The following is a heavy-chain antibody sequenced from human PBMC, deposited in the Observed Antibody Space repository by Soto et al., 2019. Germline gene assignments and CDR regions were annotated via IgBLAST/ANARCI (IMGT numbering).Heavy chain of an antibody. V-gene: IGHV3-21*01. Sequence: GGSLRLSCAASGFTFSSYSMNWVRQAPGKGLEWVSSITSSSTYTYYADSLKGRVTISRDNAKNSLWLQMSSLRGEDTAVYYCVRCSFCSGGSCYIVYWGQGVLVTLSS. CDR3: VRCSFCSGGSCYIVY. CDR2: ITSSSTYT. CDR1: GFTFSSYS. D-gene: IGHD2-15*01. J-gene: IGHJ4*02.